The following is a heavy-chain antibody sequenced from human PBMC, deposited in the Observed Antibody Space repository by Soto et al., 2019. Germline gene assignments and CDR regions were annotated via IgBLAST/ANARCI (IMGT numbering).Heavy chain of an antibody. Sequence: RIRQPAGKGLEWIGRIHASGNTDYNPSLKSRVTMPVDTSKNQFSPRLTSLTAADTAVYYCARTPGWYFDVWGQGTLVTVSS. D-gene: IGHD6-19*01. J-gene: IGHJ4*02. CDR3: ARTPGWYFDV. V-gene: IGHV4-4*07. CDR2: IHASGNT.